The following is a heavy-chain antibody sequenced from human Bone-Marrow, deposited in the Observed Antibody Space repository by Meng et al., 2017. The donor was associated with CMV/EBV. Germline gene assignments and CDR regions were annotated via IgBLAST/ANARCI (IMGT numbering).Heavy chain of an antibody. J-gene: IGHJ4*02. D-gene: IGHD6-13*01. CDR2: INHSGST. CDR1: GGSFSGYY. CDR3: ARDRVSYSSSWEYDY. V-gene: IGHV4-34*01. Sequence: SETLSLTCAVYGGSFSGYYWSWIRQPPGKGLEWIGEINHSGSTNYNPSLKSRVTISVDTSKNQFSLKLSSVTAADTAVYYCARDRVSYSSSWEYDYWGQGTLVTVSS.